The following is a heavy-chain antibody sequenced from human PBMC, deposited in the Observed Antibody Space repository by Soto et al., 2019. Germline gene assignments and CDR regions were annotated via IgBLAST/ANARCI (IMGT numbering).Heavy chain of an antibody. D-gene: IGHD6-6*01. V-gene: IGHV4-34*01. J-gene: IGHJ4*02. Sequence: QVQLQQWGAGLLKPSETLSLICAVYGGSFRGYYWSWIRQPPGKGLEWIGEINHSGSTNYNPSLKCRVTTSGDTSKNQFSRKLSSVTAADSAVFYCARGGRVSEQLVRGPNTYRRNFDYWGQGTLVTVSS. CDR2: INHSGST. CDR3: ARGGRVSEQLVRGPNTYRRNFDY. CDR1: GGSFRGYY.